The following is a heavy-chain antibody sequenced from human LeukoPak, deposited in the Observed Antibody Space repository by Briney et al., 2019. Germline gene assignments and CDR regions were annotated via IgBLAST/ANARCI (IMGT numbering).Heavy chain of an antibody. D-gene: IGHD2-2*01. CDR3: ARVRPLYCSSTSCSRRVGAFDI. Sequence: PSETLSLTCTVSGGSISSGTYYWGWIRQPPGKGLEWIGSIYYSGSTYYNPSLKSRVTISVDTSKNQFSLKLSSVTAADTAVYYCARVRPLYCSSTSCSRRVGAFDIWGQGTMVTVSS. CDR2: IYYSGST. CDR1: GGSISSGTYY. V-gene: IGHV4-39*07. J-gene: IGHJ3*02.